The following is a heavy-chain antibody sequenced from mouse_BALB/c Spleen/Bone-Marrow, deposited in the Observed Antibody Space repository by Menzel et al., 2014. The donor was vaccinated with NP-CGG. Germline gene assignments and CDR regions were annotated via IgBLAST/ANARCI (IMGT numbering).Heavy chain of an antibody. CDR1: GYAFTNYL. CDR2: INPGSGGT. Sequence: VQLQQSGPELVRPGTSVKVSCKASGYAFTNYLMEWIKQRPGQGLEWIGVINPGSGGTNYNEKFKGKATLTADKSSSTAYMQLSSLTSDDSAVYFCARRIYYAMGYWGQGTTLIVSS. CDR3: ARRIYYAMGY. D-gene: IGHD2-1*01. V-gene: IGHV1-54*01. J-gene: IGHJ2*01.